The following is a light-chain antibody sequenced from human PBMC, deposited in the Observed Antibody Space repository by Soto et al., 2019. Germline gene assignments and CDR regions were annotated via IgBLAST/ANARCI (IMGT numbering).Light chain of an antibody. CDR3: QQSYSIPFT. Sequence: DVQMTQSPSSLSASVGDGVTITCRASQSISSYLNWYQQKPGEAPKLLIYATSSLQIGVPSRFSGSGSGTDFTLTISSLQPDDFATYYCQQSYSIPFTFGSGTKVDIK. V-gene: IGKV1-39*01. CDR1: QSISSY. CDR2: ATS. J-gene: IGKJ3*01.